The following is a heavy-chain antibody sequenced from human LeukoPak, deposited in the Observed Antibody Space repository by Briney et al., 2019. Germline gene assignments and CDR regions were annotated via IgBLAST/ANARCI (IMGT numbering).Heavy chain of an antibody. D-gene: IGHD5-18*01. Sequence: ASVTVSCKASGYTFTSYDINWVRQAAGQGLEWMGWMNPNSGNTDYAQKFQGRVTMTRNTSISTAYMELSSLRSEGTAVYYCARGHIQLWSNREYNWFDPWGQGTLVTVSS. CDR3: ARGHIQLWSNREYNWFDP. V-gene: IGHV1-8*01. J-gene: IGHJ5*02. CDR2: MNPNSGNT. CDR1: GYTFTSYD.